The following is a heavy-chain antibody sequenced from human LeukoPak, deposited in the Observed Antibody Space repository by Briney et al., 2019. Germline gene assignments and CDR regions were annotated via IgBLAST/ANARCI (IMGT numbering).Heavy chain of an antibody. D-gene: IGHD4-11*01. Sequence: PGGSLSLSCAASGFTFSSYSMNWVRQAPGKGLEWVSSISTTSRYIYYADSVKGRFTVSRDNAKNSLSLQMNSLRAEDTAVHYCARGNSDYDHDYWGQGTLVTVSS. CDR1: GFTFSSYS. CDR3: ARGNSDYDHDY. V-gene: IGHV3-21*01. CDR2: ISTTSRYI. J-gene: IGHJ4*02.